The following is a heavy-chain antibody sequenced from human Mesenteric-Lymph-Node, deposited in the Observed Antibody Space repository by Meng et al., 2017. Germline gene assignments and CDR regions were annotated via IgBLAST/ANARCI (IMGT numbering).Heavy chain of an antibody. V-gene: IGHV3-48*03. J-gene: IGHJ4*02. CDR2: ISSGGATI. D-gene: IGHD3-10*01. CDR1: GFTFSHYE. CDR3: ARIEHGGRFDY. Sequence: GGSLRLSCAASGFTFSHYEMNWVRQAPGKGLEWLSYISSGGATIKYAESVRGRFTISRDNAKNSLYLQMNSLRAEDTAVYYCARIEHGGRFDYWGQGTLVTVSS.